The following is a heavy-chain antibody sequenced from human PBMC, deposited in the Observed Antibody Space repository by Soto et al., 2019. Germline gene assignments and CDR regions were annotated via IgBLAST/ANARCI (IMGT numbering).Heavy chain of an antibody. CDR3: ARVSDSSGWYVYVY. CDR2: ISSSSSYT. CDR1: GFTFSDYY. V-gene: IGHV3-11*06. Sequence: GGSLRLSCAASGFTFSDYYMSWIRQAPGKGLEWVSYISSSSSYTNYADSVKGRFTISRDNAKNSLYLQMNSLRAEDTAVYYCARVSDSSGWYVYVYWGQGTLVTVSS. J-gene: IGHJ4*02. D-gene: IGHD6-19*01.